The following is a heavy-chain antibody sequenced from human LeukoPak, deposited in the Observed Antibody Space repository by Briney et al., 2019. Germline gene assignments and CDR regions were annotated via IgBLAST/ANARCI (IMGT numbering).Heavy chain of an antibody. CDR1: GFTVSSSY. V-gene: IGHV3-66*04. CDR2: IYSGGNT. CDR3: AKQEGATAYFDY. D-gene: IGHD1-26*01. J-gene: IGHJ4*02. Sequence: GGSLRLSCAASGFTVSSSYMSWVRQAPGKGLEWVSVIYSGGNTYDADSVKGRFTISRDNSKNTLYVQMNSLRGEDTAVYYCAKQEGATAYFDYWGQGTLVTVSS.